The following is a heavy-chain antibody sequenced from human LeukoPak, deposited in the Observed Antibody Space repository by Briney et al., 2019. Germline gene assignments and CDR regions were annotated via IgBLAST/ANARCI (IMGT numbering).Heavy chain of an antibody. CDR2: IYYSGST. V-gene: IGHV4-31*03. CDR3: AREREDYGDYLVYYYGMDV. J-gene: IGHJ6*02. CDR1: GGSISSGGYY. D-gene: IGHD4-17*01. Sequence: SETLPLTCTVSGGSISSGGYYWSWIRQHPGKGLEWIGYIYYSGSTYYNPSLKSRVTISVDTSKNQFSLKLSSVAAADTAVYYCAREREDYGDYLVYYYGMDVWGQGTTVTVPS.